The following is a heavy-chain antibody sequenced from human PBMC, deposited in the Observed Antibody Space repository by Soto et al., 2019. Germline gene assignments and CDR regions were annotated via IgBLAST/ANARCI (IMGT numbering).Heavy chain of an antibody. CDR1: GGSISSSSYY. CDR3: ARESRIAAADAFDI. J-gene: IGHJ3*02. CDR2: IYYSGST. Sequence: SETLSLTCTVSGGSISSSSYYWGWIRQPPGKGLEWIGSIYYSGSTYYNPSLKSRVTISVDTSKNQFSLKLSSVTAADTAVYYCARESRIAAADAFDIWGQGTMVTVSS. D-gene: IGHD6-13*01. V-gene: IGHV4-39*02.